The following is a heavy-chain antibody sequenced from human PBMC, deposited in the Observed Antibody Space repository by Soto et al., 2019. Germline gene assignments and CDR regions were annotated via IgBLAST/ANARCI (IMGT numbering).Heavy chain of an antibody. Sequence: QVQLVQSGAEVKKPGASVKVSCKASGYTFTSYDINWVRQATGQGLAWMGWMNPNSGNTGYAQKFQGRITMTRNNSKSTAYLELSSLRSEDTAVYYCARVWYSSSWYGDYWGQGTLVTVSS. CDR1: GYTFTSYD. CDR3: ARVWYSSSWYGDY. J-gene: IGHJ4*02. CDR2: MNPNSGNT. V-gene: IGHV1-8*01. D-gene: IGHD6-13*01.